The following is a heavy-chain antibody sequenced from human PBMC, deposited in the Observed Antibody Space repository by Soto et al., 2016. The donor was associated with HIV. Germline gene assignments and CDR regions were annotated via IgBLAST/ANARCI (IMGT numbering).Heavy chain of an antibody. CDR3: ARGGEYYDILTGY. J-gene: IGHJ4*02. Sequence: EVQLVESGGGLVQPGGSLRLSCAASGFTFSSYWMHWVRRAPGKGLVWVSRINSDGSRTSYADSVKGRFTISRDNAKNTLYLQMNSLRAEDTAVYYCARGGEYYDILTGYWGQGTLVTVSS. V-gene: IGHV3-74*01. D-gene: IGHD3-9*01. CDR1: GFTFSSYW. CDR2: INSDGSRT.